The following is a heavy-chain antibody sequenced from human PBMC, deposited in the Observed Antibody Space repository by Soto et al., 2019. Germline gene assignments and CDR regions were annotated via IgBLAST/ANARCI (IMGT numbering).Heavy chain of an antibody. CDR2: IIPIFGTA. Sequence: QVQLVQSGAEVKKPGSSVKVSCKASGGTFSSYAISWVRQAPGQGLEWMGGIIPIFGTANYAQKFQGRVTITADESTSTAYMELSSLRSEDTAVYYCARAEYYYDSSGYFWDSYGMDVWGQGTTVTVSS. J-gene: IGHJ6*02. V-gene: IGHV1-69*01. D-gene: IGHD3-22*01. CDR1: GGTFSSYA. CDR3: ARAEYYYDSSGYFWDSYGMDV.